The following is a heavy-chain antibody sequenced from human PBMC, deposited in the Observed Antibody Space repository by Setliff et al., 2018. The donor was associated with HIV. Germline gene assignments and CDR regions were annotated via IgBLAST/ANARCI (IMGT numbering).Heavy chain of an antibody. CDR2: IRADNGHT. Sequence: ASVKVSCKASGYTFTNYGLTWVRQAPGQGLEWMGWIRADNGHTDYAQKLQGRVTMTTDTSTSTTYMELTSLRSDDTAVYYCARWSCGRATCYDSPYNWFDPWGQGTLVTVSS. CDR1: GYTFTNYG. CDR3: ARWSCGRATCYDSPYNWFDP. J-gene: IGHJ5*02. D-gene: IGHD2-2*01. V-gene: IGHV1-18*01.